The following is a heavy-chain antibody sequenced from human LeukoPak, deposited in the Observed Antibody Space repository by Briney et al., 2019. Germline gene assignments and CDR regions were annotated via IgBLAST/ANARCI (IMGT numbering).Heavy chain of an antibody. D-gene: IGHD3-22*01. CDR3: AREADYYDTSDYFPLGY. Sequence: ASVKVSCKASGYTFTDYYIHWVRQAPGQGLEWMGWINPNNGGTNYAQKFQGRVTMTRDTSISTAYMELSRLRSDDTAVYYCAREADYYDTSDYFPLGYWGQGTLVTVSS. CDR1: GYTFTDYY. J-gene: IGHJ4*02. V-gene: IGHV1-2*02. CDR2: INPNNGGT.